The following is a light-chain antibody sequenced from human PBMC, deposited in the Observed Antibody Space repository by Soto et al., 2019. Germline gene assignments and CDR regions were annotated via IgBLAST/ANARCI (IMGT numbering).Light chain of an antibody. V-gene: IGLV2-14*01. CDR2: EVT. Sequence: QSVLTQPASVSGSPGQSIAISCTGTSSDAGGYDYVSWYQQQPDKAPKLMIYEVTKRPSGVSNRFSGSKSGNTASLTISGLQAEDEADYYCSSHTSGSTRVFGTGTKVTV. CDR3: SSHTSGSTRV. CDR1: SSDAGGYDY. J-gene: IGLJ1*01.